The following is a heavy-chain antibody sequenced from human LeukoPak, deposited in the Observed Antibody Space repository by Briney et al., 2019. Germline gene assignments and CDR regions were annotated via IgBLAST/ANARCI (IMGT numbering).Heavy chain of an antibody. D-gene: IGHD2-2*02. CDR1: GFTFSSYA. CDR3: ARDPDIVVVPAAILGSHFDY. Sequence: GRSLRLSCAASGFTFSSYAMHWVRQAPGKGLEWVAVISYDGSNKYYADSVKGRFTISRDNSKNTLYLQMNSLRAEDTAVYYCARDPDIVVVPAAILGSHFDYWGQGTLVTVSS. V-gene: IGHV3-30-3*01. CDR2: ISYDGSNK. J-gene: IGHJ4*02.